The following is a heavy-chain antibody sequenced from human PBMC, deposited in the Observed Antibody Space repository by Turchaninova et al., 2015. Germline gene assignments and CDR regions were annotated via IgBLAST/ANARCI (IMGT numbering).Heavy chain of an antibody. CDR1: GFSFINFG. V-gene: IGHV3-33*01. Sequence: QVQLVESGGGVVQPGRSLRISCAACGFSFINFGIHWVGQAPGKGRGWGAVLLFDGRNKYNAAPGKGRFTISRDNSKNTVWLQMNSLRAEETAVYYCTRDTGHHNSGLYPPLGYWGQGTLVTVSS. CDR2: LLFDGRNK. CDR3: TRDTGHHNSGLYPPLGY. D-gene: IGHD1-26*01. J-gene: IGHJ4*02.